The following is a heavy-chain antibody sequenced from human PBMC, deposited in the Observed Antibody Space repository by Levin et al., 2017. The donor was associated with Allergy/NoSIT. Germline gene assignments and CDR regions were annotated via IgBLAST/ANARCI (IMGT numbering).Heavy chain of an antibody. CDR2: INHSGST. D-gene: IGHD1/OR15-1a*01. J-gene: IGHJ5*02. V-gene: IGHV4-34*01. CDR3: ASYNWNKTHNWFDP. Sequence: SETLSLTCAVYGGSFSGYYWSWIRQPPGKGLEWIGEINHSGSTNYNPSLKSRVTISVDTSKNQFSLKLSSVTAADTAVYYCASYNWNKTHNWFDPWGQGTLVTVSS. CDR1: GGSFSGYY.